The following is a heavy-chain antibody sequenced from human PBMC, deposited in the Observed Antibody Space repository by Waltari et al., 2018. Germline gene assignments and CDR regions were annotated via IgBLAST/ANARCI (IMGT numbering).Heavy chain of an antibody. J-gene: IGHJ4*02. CDR3: ARKKQLPKRYYFDY. V-gene: IGHV4-34*01. CDR1: GGSFSGYY. CDR2: INHSGST. Sequence: QVQLQQWGAGLLKPSETLSLTCAVYGGSFSGYYWSWIRQPPGKGLGWIGEINHSGSTNYNPSLKSRVTISVDTSKNQFSLKLSSVTAADTAVYYCARKKQLPKRYYFDYWGQGTLVTVSS. D-gene: IGHD6-6*01.